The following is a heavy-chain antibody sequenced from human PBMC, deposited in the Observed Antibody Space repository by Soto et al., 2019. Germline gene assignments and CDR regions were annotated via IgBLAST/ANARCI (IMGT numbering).Heavy chain of an antibody. D-gene: IGHD3-3*01. CDR1: GYTFTSYD. Sequence: ASVKVSCKASGYTFTSYDINWVRQATGQGLEWMGWMNPNSGNTGYAQKFQGRVTMTRNTSISTAYMGLSSLRSEDTAVYYCARSWSGYYPYYYYYGMDVWGQGTTVTVS. CDR2: MNPNSGNT. CDR3: ARSWSGYYPYYYYYGMDV. V-gene: IGHV1-8*01. J-gene: IGHJ6*02.